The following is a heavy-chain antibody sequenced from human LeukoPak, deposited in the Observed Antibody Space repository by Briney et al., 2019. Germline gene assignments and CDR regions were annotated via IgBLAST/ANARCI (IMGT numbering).Heavy chain of an antibody. V-gene: IGHV4-61*01. J-gene: IGHJ4*02. D-gene: IGHD1-26*01. CDR3: ARVPVGATGVDY. CDR1: GGSVSSGSYY. Sequence: SETLSLTCTVSGGSVSSGSYYWSWIRQPPGKGLEWIGYIYYSGSTNYNPSLKSRVTISVDTSKNQFSLKLSSVTAADTAVYYCARVPVGATGVDYWGQGTLVTVSS. CDR2: IYYSGST.